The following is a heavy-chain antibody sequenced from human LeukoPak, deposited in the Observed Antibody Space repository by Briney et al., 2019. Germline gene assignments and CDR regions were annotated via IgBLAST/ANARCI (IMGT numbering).Heavy chain of an antibody. V-gene: IGHV1-18*01. CDR1: GYTFTSYG. J-gene: IGHJ4*02. CDR2: ISTYNGNT. Sequence: ASVKVSCKASGYTFTSYGISWVRQAPGQGLEWMGWISTYNGNTNSAQKLQGRVTMTTDTSTSTTYMELRGLRADDTAVYYCARDTYSDGKPYYFDYWGQGTLVTVSS. D-gene: IGHD5-18*01. CDR3: ARDTYSDGKPYYFDY.